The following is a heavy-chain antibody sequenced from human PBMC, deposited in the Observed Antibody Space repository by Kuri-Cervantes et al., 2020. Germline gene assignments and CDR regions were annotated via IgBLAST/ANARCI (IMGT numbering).Heavy chain of an antibody. Sequence: SETLSLTCTVSGGSISSSSYYWGWIRQPPGKGLEWIAYIYYTGSTNYNPSLKSRVTILVDTSKNQFSLRLTSVTAADTAIYYCARTRNSGYFDYWGQGTLVTVSS. CDR2: IYYTGST. D-gene: IGHD1-7*01. J-gene: IGHJ4*02. CDR3: ARTRNSGYFDY. V-gene: IGHV4-61*05. CDR1: GGSISSSSYY.